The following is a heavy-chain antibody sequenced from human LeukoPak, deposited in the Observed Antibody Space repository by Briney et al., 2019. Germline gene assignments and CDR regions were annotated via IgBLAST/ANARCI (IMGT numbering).Heavy chain of an antibody. D-gene: IGHD3-10*01. V-gene: IGHV4-4*07. CDR1: GGSIGSDY. J-gene: IGHJ3*02. Sequence: PSETLSLTCTVSGGSIGSDYWTWIRQPAGKGLEWIGRIYTSGSTNYNPSLKSRVTMSVDTSKNQFSLKLSSVTAADTAVYYCARIFGQSGAFDIWGQGTMVTVSS. CDR2: IYTSGST. CDR3: ARIFGQSGAFDI.